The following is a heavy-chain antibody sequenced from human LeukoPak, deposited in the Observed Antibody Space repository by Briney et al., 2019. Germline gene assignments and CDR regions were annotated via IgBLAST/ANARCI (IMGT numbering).Heavy chain of an antibody. CDR2: INHSGST. J-gene: IGHJ6*02. CDR3: GGGSTAAGV. CDR1: GGSFSGYY. V-gene: IGHV4-34*01. D-gene: IGHD2-2*01. Sequence: SETLSLTCAVYGGSFSGYYWSWIRQPPGKGLEWIGEINHSGSTNYNPSLKSRVTISVDTSKNQFSLKLSSVTAADTAVYYCGGGSTAAGVWGQGTTVTVSS.